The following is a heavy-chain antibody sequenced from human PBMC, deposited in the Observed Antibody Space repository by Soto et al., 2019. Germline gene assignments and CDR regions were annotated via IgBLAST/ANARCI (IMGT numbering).Heavy chain of an antibody. J-gene: IGHJ4*02. CDR2: IYYSGST. V-gene: IGHV4-30-4*01. Sequence: SETLSLTCTVSGGSISSGDYYWSWIHQPPGKGLEWIGYIYYSGSTYYNPSLKSRVTISVDTSKNQFSLKLSSVTAADTAVYYCARDQGSSSPFDYWGQGTLVTVSS. CDR3: ARDQGSSSPFDY. D-gene: IGHD6-6*01. CDR1: GGSISSGDYY.